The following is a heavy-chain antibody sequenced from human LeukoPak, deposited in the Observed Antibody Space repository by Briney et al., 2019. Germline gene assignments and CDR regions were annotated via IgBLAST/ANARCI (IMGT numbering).Heavy chain of an antibody. V-gene: IGHV3-23*01. CDR2: ISGSGGST. J-gene: IGHJ6*02. CDR1: GFTFSSYA. CDR3: AKGKLGIAVAGTSYYGMDV. D-gene: IGHD6-19*01. Sequence: GGSLRLSCAGSGFTFSSYAMSWVRQAPGKGLEWVSAISGSGGSTYYADSVKGRFTISRDNSKNTLYLQMNSLRAEDTAVYYCAKGKLGIAVAGTSYYGMDVWGQGTTVTVSS.